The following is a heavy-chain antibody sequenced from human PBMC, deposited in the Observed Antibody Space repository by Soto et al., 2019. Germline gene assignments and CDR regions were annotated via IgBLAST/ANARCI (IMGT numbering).Heavy chain of an antibody. CDR1: GGTFNTYT. Sequence: SVKVSCKASGGTFNTYTFSWVRQAPGQGLEWMGSIIPIFGTTHYAQSFQGGLSITADQSSTTTYMELRSLTSHDTALYYCARIPRYSFPTSDPLDNWGQGTLVTVSS. CDR3: ARIPRYSFPTSDPLDN. V-gene: IGHV1-69*13. J-gene: IGHJ1*01. D-gene: IGHD1-26*01. CDR2: IIPIFGTT.